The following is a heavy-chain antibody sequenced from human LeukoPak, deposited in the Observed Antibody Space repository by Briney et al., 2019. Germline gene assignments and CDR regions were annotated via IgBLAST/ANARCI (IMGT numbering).Heavy chain of an antibody. V-gene: IGHV4-39*07. CDR1: GGSISSSSYY. Sequence: SETLSLTCTVSGGSISSSSYYWGWIRQPPGKGLEWIGSIYYSGSTYYNPSLKSRVTISVDTSKNQFSLKLSSVTAADTAVYYCARERWTHLFDPWGQGTLVTVSS. CDR3: ARERWTHLFDP. D-gene: IGHD4-23*01. CDR2: IYYSGST. J-gene: IGHJ5*02.